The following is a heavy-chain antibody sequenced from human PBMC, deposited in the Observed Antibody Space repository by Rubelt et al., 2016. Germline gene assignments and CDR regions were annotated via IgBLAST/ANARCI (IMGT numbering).Heavy chain of an antibody. CDR1: GGSISRYY. CDR2: IYSSGST. D-gene: IGHD3-9*01. J-gene: IGHJ6*03. CDR3: ARQDVLTGYYSYMDV. V-gene: IGHV4-59*08. Sequence: QVQLQESGPGLVKPSETLSLTCTVSGGSISRYYWNWIPQPPGKGLEWIGYIYSSGSTHYNTSLRGRVNISIDTAKNQFSLKQSSVTAADTAVYYCARQDVLTGYYSYMDVWGKGTTVTVSS.